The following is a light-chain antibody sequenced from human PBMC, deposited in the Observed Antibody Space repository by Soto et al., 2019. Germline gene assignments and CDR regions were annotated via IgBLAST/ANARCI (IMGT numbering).Light chain of an antibody. Sequence: DIRMPQSPSSLSASVGDRVTITCRASQSITSYLNWYQQKPGKAPKLLIYAASSLQSGVPSRFSGSGSGTDFTLTISSLQPEDFATYYCQQSYSTPRTFGQGTKVDI. J-gene: IGKJ1*01. V-gene: IGKV1-39*01. CDR1: QSITSY. CDR2: AAS. CDR3: QQSYSTPRT.